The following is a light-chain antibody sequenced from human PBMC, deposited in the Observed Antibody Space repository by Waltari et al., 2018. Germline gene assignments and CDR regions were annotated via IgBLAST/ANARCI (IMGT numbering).Light chain of an antibody. CDR3: QVWDSSTDHVV. CDR1: NFGRKT. CDR2: YDS. J-gene: IGLJ3*02. V-gene: IGLV3-21*04. Sequence: SYVLTQPPSMSVAPGKTAILSCAGDNFGRKTVPWYQQKPGQAPVLVIYYDSDRPSGIPERFSGSNSANMATLTIIRVEAGDEADYWCQVWDSSTDHVVFGGGTKLTVL.